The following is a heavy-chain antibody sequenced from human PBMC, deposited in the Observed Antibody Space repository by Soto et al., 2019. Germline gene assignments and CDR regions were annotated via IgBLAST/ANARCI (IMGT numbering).Heavy chain of an antibody. V-gene: IGHV1-3*01. CDR2: INPASGHT. CDR3: GRSVVGATGEILYNAMDV. J-gene: IGHJ6*02. D-gene: IGHD1-26*01. CDR1: EYTFTTYA. Sequence: QVQLVQSGAEVKKPGASVKVSCKASEYTFTTYALHWVRQAPGQRPEWMGWINPASGHTKYSKKFQDRVTITRDTSASTGYMELSSLRSEDTAVYYCGRSVVGATGEILYNAMDVWGQGTTVTVSS.